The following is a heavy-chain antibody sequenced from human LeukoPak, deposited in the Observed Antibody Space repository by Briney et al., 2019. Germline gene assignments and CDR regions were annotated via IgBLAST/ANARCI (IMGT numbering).Heavy chain of an antibody. J-gene: IGHJ3*02. V-gene: IGHV4-61*01. CDR1: GGSVSSGSYY. Sequence: SETLSLTCTVSGGSVSSGSYYWSWIRQPPGKGLEWIGYIYYGGSTNYNPSLKSRVTISVDASKNQFSLKLSSVTAADTAVYYCARAWGTADNAFDIWGQGTMVTVSS. CDR2: IYYGGST. CDR3: ARAWGTADNAFDI. D-gene: IGHD3-16*01.